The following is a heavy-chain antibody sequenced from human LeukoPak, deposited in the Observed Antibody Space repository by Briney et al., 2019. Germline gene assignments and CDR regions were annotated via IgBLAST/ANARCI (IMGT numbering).Heavy chain of an antibody. Sequence: ASVKVSCKASGYTFTDYYIHWVRQAPGQGLEWMGWINPNSDYTFYAQKFQGRATLTRDTSINTVYMELTTLTSDDTALYYCAVAPGDYWGQGTLVSVSA. D-gene: IGHD2-21*01. CDR2: INPNSDYT. CDR3: AVAPGDY. V-gene: IGHV1-2*02. J-gene: IGHJ4*02. CDR1: GYTFTDYY.